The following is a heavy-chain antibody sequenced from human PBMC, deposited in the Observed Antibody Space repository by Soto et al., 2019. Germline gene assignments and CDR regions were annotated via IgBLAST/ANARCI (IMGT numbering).Heavy chain of an antibody. CDR1: GFTFSSYA. CDR2: ISGSGGST. D-gene: IGHD6-19*01. CDR3: AKEGDSGGSGWYLWLGGFDY. Sequence: EVQLLESGGGLVQPGGSLRLSCAASGFTFSSYAMSWVRQAPGKGLEWVSAISGSGGSTYYADSVKGRFTISRDNSKNTLYLQMNSLRAEDTAVYYCAKEGDSGGSGWYLWLGGFDYWGQGTLVTVSS. V-gene: IGHV3-23*01. J-gene: IGHJ4*02.